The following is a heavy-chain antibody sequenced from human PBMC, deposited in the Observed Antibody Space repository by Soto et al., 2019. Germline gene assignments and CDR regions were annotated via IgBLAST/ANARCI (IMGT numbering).Heavy chain of an antibody. V-gene: IGHV3-23*01. CDR3: ARSPSNGWYYFDY. CDR2: VSTSGGST. Sequence: EVQLLESGGDLVQPGGSLRLSCAASEFTFSNYAMNWVRQAPGKGLEWVSGVSTSGGSTYYADSVKGRFTISRDNSKNTLYLQMNSLRAEDTAVYYCARSPSNGWYYFDYWGQGTLVTVSS. CDR1: EFTFSNYA. D-gene: IGHD6-19*01. J-gene: IGHJ4*02.